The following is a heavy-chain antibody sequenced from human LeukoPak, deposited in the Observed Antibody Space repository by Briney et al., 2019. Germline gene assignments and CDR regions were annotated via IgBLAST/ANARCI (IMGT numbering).Heavy chain of an antibody. J-gene: IGHJ4*02. CDR1: GFTFNGHG. CDR2: ISWNGAST. V-gene: IGHV3-20*04. Sequence: GGSLRLSCAASGFTFNGHGMGWVRQVPGKGLEWVSGISWNGASTGYADSVKGRFTISRDNAKNSLYLQMNSLRAEDTALYYCAGGDRNGWYFDYWGQGTLVTVSS. CDR3: AGGDRNGWYFDY. D-gene: IGHD6-19*01.